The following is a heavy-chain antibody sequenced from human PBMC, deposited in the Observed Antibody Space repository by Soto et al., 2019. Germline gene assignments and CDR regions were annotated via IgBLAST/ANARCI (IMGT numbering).Heavy chain of an antibody. D-gene: IGHD4-17*01. V-gene: IGHV5-10-1*01. J-gene: IGHJ4*02. CDR3: ARQLRGWQAPDY. CDR1: GYRFTNYW. CDR2: IDPSDSYT. Sequence: PGESLKISCKGSGYRFTNYWINWVRQMPGKGLEWMGRIDPSDSYTNYSPSFQGHVTISADTSISTAYLQWSSLKASDTAMYYCARQLRGWQAPDYWAQGTLVTVSS.